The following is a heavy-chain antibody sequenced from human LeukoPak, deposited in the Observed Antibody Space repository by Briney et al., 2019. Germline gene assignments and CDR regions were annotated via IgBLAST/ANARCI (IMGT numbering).Heavy chain of an antibody. V-gene: IGHV3-33*08. CDR1: EFTFNTYG. J-gene: IGHJ4*02. CDR2: IWYDGSNA. CDR3: ARGPSVGVLTLGADY. Sequence: GGSLRLSCAASEFTFNTYGMHWVRQAPGTGLEWVTLIWYDGSNADYADSVKGRFTVSRDNSKNTLYLQLNSLRDEDTAVYYCARGPSVGVLTLGADYWGQGTLVTVSS. D-gene: IGHD3-16*01.